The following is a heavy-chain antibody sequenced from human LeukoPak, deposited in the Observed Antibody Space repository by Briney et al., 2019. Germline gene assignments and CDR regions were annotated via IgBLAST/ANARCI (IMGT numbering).Heavy chain of an antibody. CDR1: GFTFSSYS. V-gene: IGHV3-21*01. D-gene: IGHD3-3*01. CDR3: AREYYDFWSGYPYGMDV. J-gene: IGHJ6*02. Sequence: GGSLRLSCAAPGFTFSSYSMNWVRQAPGKGLEWVSSISSSSSYIYYADSVKGRFTISRDNAKNSLYLQMNSLRAEDTAVYYCAREYYDFWSGYPYGMDVWGQGTTVTVSS. CDR2: ISSSSSYI.